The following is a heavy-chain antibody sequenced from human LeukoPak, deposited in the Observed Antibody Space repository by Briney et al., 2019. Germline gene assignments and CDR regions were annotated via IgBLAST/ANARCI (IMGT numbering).Heavy chain of an antibody. Sequence: SETLSLTCTVSGGSISSGGYYRSWIRQPPGKGLEWIGYIYHSGSTYYNPSLKSRVTISVDRSKNQFSLKLSSVTAADTAVYYCARDPGDYAFDYWGQGTLVTVSS. D-gene: IGHD4-17*01. CDR1: GGSISSGGYY. J-gene: IGHJ4*02. CDR3: ARDPGDYAFDY. CDR2: IYHSGST. V-gene: IGHV4-30-2*01.